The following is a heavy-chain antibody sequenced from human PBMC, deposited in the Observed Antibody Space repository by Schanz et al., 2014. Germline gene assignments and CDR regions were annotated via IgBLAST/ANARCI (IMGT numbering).Heavy chain of an antibody. D-gene: IGHD6-19*01. CDR1: GGSINSNSYY. V-gene: IGHV4-39*01. CDR2: VFYTGTT. Sequence: QLQLQESGPGLVKPSETLSLICSVSGGSINSNSYYWGWIRQPPGKGLEWIGNVFYTGTTYTNPSLRGRLPLSVAPPNNQSPRKLPSVTAADTAVYFCARHGPLAGIPLDYWGRGTLVTVSS. CDR3: ARHGPLAGIPLDY. J-gene: IGHJ4*02.